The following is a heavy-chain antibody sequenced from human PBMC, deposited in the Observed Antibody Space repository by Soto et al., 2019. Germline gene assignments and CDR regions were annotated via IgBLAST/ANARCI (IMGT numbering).Heavy chain of an antibody. CDR3: ARSKDTAMVTFAGLDY. V-gene: IGHV1-2*04. Sequence: ASVKVSCKASGYTFTGYYMHWVRQAPGQGLEWMGWINPNSGGTNYAQKFQGWVTMTRDTSISTAYMELSRLRSDDTAVYYCARSKDTAMVTFAGLDYWGQGTLVTVSS. CDR2: INPNSGGT. D-gene: IGHD5-18*01. J-gene: IGHJ4*02. CDR1: GYTFTGYY.